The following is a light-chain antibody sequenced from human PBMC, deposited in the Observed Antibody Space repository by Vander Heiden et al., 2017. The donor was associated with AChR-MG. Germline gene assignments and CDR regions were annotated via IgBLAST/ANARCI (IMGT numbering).Light chain of an antibody. V-gene: IGLV3-21*03. CDR3: QVWDRTNDHVV. Sequence: SYVLAQPPSVSVAPGKTARITCGGTNIGSKSGHWFQQKPGQAPVVVVYDDSDRPSRIPERVSGSNSGNTATLTISRVEAGDEADYYCQVWDRTNDHVVFGGGTKLTVL. J-gene: IGLJ3*02. CDR1: NIGSKS. CDR2: DDS.